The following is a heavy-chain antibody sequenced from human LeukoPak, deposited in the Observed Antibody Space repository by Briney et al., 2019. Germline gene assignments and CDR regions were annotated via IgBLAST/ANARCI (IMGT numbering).Heavy chain of an antibody. CDR3: ARDAIAAAAGGFYYYYYMDV. D-gene: IGHD6-13*01. J-gene: IGHJ6*03. Sequence: SETLSLTCTVSGGSISSGSYYWRWIRQPAGKGLEWIGRIYTSGSTNYNPSPKSRVTISVDTSKNQFSLKLSSVAAADTAVYYCARDAIAAAAGGFYYYYYMDVWGKGTTVTVSS. CDR1: GGSISSGSYY. CDR2: IYTSGST. V-gene: IGHV4-61*02.